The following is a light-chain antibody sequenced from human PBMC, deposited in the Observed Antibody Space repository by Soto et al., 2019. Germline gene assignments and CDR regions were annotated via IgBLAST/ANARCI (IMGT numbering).Light chain of an antibody. CDR2: GTS. CDR1: QSVSRY. Sequence: EIVLTQSPVTLSLSPGERATLSCRASQSVSRYLAWYQQKPGQAPRLLIYGTSNRGTGIPARFSGSGSGTDFTLTITSLEPEDFAVYYCQQQSTWPRTFGQGTRVEV. V-gene: IGKV3-11*01. J-gene: IGKJ1*01. CDR3: QQQSTWPRT.